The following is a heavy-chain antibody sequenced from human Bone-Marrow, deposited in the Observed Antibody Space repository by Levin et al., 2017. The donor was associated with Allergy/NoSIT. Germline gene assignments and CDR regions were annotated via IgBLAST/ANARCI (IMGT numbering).Heavy chain of an antibody. CDR2: IIPIFGTA. CDR3: ARSPPPEANYYDSSGYYYYFDY. Sequence: SVKVSCKASGGTFSSYAISWVRQAPGQGLEWMGGIIPIFGTANYAQKFQGRVTITADESTSTAYMELSSLRSEDTAVYYCARSPPPEANYYDSSGYYYYFDYWGQGTLVTVSS. CDR1: GGTFSSYA. V-gene: IGHV1-69*13. J-gene: IGHJ4*02. D-gene: IGHD3-22*01.